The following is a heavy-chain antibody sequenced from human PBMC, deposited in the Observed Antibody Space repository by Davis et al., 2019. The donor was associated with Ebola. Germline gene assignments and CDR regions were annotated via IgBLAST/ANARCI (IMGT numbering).Heavy chain of an antibody. CDR3: ARAGDTMVRGVIIGYYFDY. CDR2: IIPIFGTA. CDR1: GGTFSSYA. D-gene: IGHD3-10*01. Sequence: SVKVSCKASGGTFSSYAISWVRQAPGQGLEWMGGIIPIFGTANYAQKFQGRVTITADESTSTAYMELSSLRSEDTAVYYCARAGDTMVRGVIIGYYFDYWGQGTLVTVSS. J-gene: IGHJ4*02. V-gene: IGHV1-69*13.